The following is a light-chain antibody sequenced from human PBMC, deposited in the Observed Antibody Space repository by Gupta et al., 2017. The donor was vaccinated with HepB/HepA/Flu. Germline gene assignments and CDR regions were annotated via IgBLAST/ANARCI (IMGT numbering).Light chain of an antibody. V-gene: IGLV2-8*01. CDR3: SSFAGGNNLGV. Sequence: QSALPQPPSASGSPGPSVTISCTGTSSNVGGYNYVSWYQQHPGKAPKLMLYEVSKRPSGVPDRFSGSKSGNTASLTVSGLQAEDEADYYCSSFAGGNNLGVFGGGTKLTVL. CDR1: SSNVGGYNY. CDR2: EVS. J-gene: IGLJ3*02.